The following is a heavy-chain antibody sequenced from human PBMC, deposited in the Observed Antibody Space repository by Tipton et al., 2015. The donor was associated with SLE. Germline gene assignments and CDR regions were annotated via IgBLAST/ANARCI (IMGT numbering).Heavy chain of an antibody. CDR2: IYYSGPT. D-gene: IGHD1-14*01. CDR1: GGSISSRDHY. CDR3: VRQRNLDFDY. Sequence: GLVKPSETLSLTCSVSGGSISSRDHYWGLIRQPPGTGLEWVGSIYYSGPTYFNPSLKSRVTMSVDTSKNQFSLNLNSVTAADTAVYYCVRQRNLDFDYWGQGMLVTVSS. J-gene: IGHJ4*02. V-gene: IGHV4-39*01.